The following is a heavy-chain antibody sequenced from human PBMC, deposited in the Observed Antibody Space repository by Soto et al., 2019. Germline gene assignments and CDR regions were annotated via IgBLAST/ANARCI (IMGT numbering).Heavy chain of an antibody. D-gene: IGHD2-21*01. CDR1: GFTFSHYV. Sequence: EVQLLESGGGLVRPGGSLRLSCAASGFTFSHYVLSWVRQAPGGGLEWVSSFSGSGSSVYLADSVRGRFAMSRDLSTNTVSLQMNSLTVEDTAIYYCAKVRASYLSASYFYYGLEVWGQGTTVTVSS. CDR3: AKVRASYLSASYFYYGLEV. V-gene: IGHV3-23*01. J-gene: IGHJ6*02. CDR2: FSGSGSSV.